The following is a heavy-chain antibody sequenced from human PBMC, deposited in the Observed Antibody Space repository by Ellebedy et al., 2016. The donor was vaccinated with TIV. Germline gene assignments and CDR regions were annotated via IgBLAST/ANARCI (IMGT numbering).Heavy chain of an antibody. CDR1: SGSISNYY. J-gene: IGHJ4*02. D-gene: IGHD3-22*01. V-gene: IGHV4-4*07. Sequence: MPSETLSLTCTVSSGSISNYYWSWIRQPAGKGLEWIGRFYPSGSTKYNPSLKSRVTMSVDTSKKQISLRLSSVTAADTAVYYCARDYYDSSGYYFRLWGQGTLVTVSS. CDR2: FYPSGST. CDR3: ARDYYDSSGYYFRL.